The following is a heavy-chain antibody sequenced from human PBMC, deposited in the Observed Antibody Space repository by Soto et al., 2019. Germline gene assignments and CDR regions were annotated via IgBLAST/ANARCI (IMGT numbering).Heavy chain of an antibody. J-gene: IGHJ4*02. V-gene: IGHV1-69*01. CDR1: GGTFSSYA. Sequence: QVQLVQSGSEVKKPGSSVKVSCKASGGTFSSYAISWVRQAPGQGLEWMGGIIPIFGTANYAQKFQGRVTITADESTSTAYMELSSLRSEDTAVYYCARWSVGYSSSRHAIFDYWGQGTLVTVSS. CDR3: ARWSVGYSSSRHAIFDY. CDR2: IIPIFGTA. D-gene: IGHD6-6*01.